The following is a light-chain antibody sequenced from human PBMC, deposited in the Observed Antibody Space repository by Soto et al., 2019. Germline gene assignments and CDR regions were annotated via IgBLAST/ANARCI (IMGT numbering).Light chain of an antibody. Sequence: EIVLTQSPGTLSLSPGERATLSFSASQSISVTYLAWYQQKPGRAPRILIYGASNRATGIPDRFSGSGSGTDFTLTISRLEPEDFAVYYCQHYGISPPWTFGQGTRLEIK. J-gene: IGKJ5*01. CDR2: GAS. CDR1: QSISVTY. CDR3: QHYGISPPWT. V-gene: IGKV3-20*01.